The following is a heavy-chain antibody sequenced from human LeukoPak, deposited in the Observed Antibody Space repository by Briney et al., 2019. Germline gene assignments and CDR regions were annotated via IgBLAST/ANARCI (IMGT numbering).Heavy chain of an antibody. Sequence: GGSLRLSCAASGFTFSNAWMSWVRQAPGKGLEWVGRIKSKTDGGTTDYAAPVKGRFTISRDDSKNTLYLQMNSLKTEDTAVYYCTTDNDYYGSGSYNRIDYWGQGTLVTVSS. V-gene: IGHV3-15*01. CDR3: TTDNDYYGSGSYNRIDY. J-gene: IGHJ4*02. CDR1: GFTFSNAW. CDR2: IKSKTDGGTT. D-gene: IGHD3-10*01.